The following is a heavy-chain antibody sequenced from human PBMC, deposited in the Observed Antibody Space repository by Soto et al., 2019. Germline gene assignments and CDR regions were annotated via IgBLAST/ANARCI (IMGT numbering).Heavy chain of an antibody. CDR2: VSWNSVNI. CDR1: GFTFDYYA. CDR3: AKTRXLGKCGVPCPGNFGIDP. V-gene: IGHV3-9*01. Sequence: GGSLRLSCTASGFTFDYYAMHWVRQAPGKALEWVSGVSWNSVNIIYADSVVGRFTISRDNARNSLYLQMNTLRPEDTALYYCAKTRXLGKCGVPCPGNFGIDPWGQGTLVTVSS. J-gene: IGHJ5*02. D-gene: IGHD3-16*01.